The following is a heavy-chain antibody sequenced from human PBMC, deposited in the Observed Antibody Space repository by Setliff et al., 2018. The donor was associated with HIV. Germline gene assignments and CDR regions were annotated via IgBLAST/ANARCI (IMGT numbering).Heavy chain of an antibody. CDR3: VKARVDGDYYYYYYMDV. V-gene: IGHV3-64*04. CDR2: ISGNGGSR. D-gene: IGHD4-17*01. J-gene: IGHJ6*03. CDR1: GFPFSYYE. Sequence: GGSLRLSCAASGFPFSYYEMYWVRQAPGKGLEFVSAISGNGGSRYYADSVKGRFTISRDNSKNTLYLQMNSLRAEDTAVYYCVKARVDGDYYYYYYMDVWGKGTTVTVSS.